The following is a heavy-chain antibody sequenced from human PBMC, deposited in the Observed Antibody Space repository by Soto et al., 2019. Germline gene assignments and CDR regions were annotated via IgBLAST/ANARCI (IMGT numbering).Heavy chain of an antibody. CDR1: GRSFSGYY. D-gene: IGHD5-18*01. CDR3: ARARSWGYSYGNNHIDY. J-gene: IGHJ4*02. CDR2: INHSGST. V-gene: IGHV4-34*01. Sequence: SETLSLTCAVYGRSFSGYYWSWIRQPPGKGLEWIGEINHSGSTDYNPSLKSRVTISVDTSKNQFSLKLSSVTAADTAVYYCARARSWGYSYGNNHIDYWGQGTLVTV.